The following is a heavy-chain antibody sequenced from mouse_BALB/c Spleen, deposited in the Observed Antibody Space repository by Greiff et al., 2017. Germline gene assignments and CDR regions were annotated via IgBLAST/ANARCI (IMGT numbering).Heavy chain of an antibody. CDR2: IRNKANGYTT. V-gene: IGHV7-3*02. Sequence: EVMLVESGGGLVQPGGSLRLSCATSGFTFTDYYMSWVRQPPGKALEWLGFIRNKANGYTTEYSASVKGRFTISRDNSQSILYLQMNTLRAEDSATYYCARAIYYYGSSYGLDYWGQGTSVTVSS. D-gene: IGHD1-1*01. CDR1: GFTFTDYY. CDR3: ARAIYYYGSSYGLDY. J-gene: IGHJ4*01.